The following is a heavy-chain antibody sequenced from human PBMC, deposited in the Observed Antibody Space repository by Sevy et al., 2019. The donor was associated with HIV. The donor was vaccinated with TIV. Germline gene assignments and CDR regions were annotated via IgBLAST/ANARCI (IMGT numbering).Heavy chain of an antibody. CDR2: INHSGST. J-gene: IGHJ5*02. CDR3: ARGQYCSSTSCYNRKNWFDP. Sequence: SETLSLTCAVYGGSFSGYYWSWIRQPPGKGLEWIGEINHSGSTNYNPPLKSRVTISVDTSKNQFSLKLSSVTAADTAVYYCARGQYCSSTSCYNRKNWFDPWGQGTLVTVSS. D-gene: IGHD2-2*02. V-gene: IGHV4-34*01. CDR1: GGSFSGYY.